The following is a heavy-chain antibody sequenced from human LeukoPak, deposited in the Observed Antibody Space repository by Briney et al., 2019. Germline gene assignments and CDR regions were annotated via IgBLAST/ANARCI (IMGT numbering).Heavy chain of an antibody. Sequence: SETLSLTCTVSGDSVSSGYWNWIRQPPGKGLEWIGYIYDSGITDYSPSLKSRLTMSVDASNNQFSLILSSVTAADTAVYYCAGRGHRYSRDWGQGILVTVSS. D-gene: IGHD2-15*01. CDR1: GDSVSSGY. J-gene: IGHJ1*01. V-gene: IGHV4-4*09. CDR2: IYDSGIT. CDR3: AGRGHRYSRD.